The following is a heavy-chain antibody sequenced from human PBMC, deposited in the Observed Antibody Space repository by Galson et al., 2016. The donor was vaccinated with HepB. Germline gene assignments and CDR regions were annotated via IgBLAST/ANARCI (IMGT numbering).Heavy chain of an antibody. V-gene: IGHV3-21*01. CDR2: ISSRSSYI. CDR1: GFTFSSYS. CDR3: ARAFSRESGFDY. D-gene: IGHD3-10*01. Sequence: SLRLSCAASGFTFSSYSMNWVRQAPGKGLEWVSSISSRSSYIYPADSVKGRFTISRDNAKHSLYLQMNSLIAEDTAVYYCARAFSRESGFDYWGQGTLVTVSS. J-gene: IGHJ4*02.